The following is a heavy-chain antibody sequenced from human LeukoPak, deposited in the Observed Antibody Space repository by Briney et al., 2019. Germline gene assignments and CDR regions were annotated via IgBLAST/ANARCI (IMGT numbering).Heavy chain of an antibody. CDR1: GGSISSSSYY. CDR2: IYYSGST. V-gene: IGHV4-39*01. D-gene: IGHD3-22*01. J-gene: IGHJ5*02. CDR3: ARLPDYYDSSGYYYHNWFDP. Sequence: SETLSLTCTVSGGSISSSSYYWGWIRQPPGKGLEWIGSIYYSGSTYYNPSLKSRVTISVDTSKNQFSLKLSSVTAADTAVYYCARLPDYYDSSGYYYHNWFDPWGQGTLVTVSS.